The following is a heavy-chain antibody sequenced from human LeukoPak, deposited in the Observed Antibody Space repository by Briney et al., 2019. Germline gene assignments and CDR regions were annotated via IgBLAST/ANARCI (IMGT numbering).Heavy chain of an antibody. J-gene: IGHJ4*02. Sequence: AGGSLRLSCAASGFTFSSYGMHWVRQAPGEGLEWVAFIRYDGSNKYYADSVKGRFTISRDNSKNTLYLQMNSLRAEDTAVYYCARSYYDSSGYFDYWGQGTLVTVSS. D-gene: IGHD3-22*01. CDR3: ARSYYDSSGYFDY. V-gene: IGHV3-30*02. CDR1: GFTFSSYG. CDR2: IRYDGSNK.